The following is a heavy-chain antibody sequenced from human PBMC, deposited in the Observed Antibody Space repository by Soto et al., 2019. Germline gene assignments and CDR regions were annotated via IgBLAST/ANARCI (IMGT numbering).Heavy chain of an antibody. CDR2: ISGSGGST. CDR3: AKDRENWNFVTPNY. V-gene: IGHV3-23*01. J-gene: IGHJ4*02. D-gene: IGHD1-7*01. Sequence: GGSLRLSCAASGFTFSNYAMSWVRQAPGKGLEWVSAISGSGGSTYYVDSENGRFTISRDNSKNTLYLQMNSLRAEDTAVYFCAKDRENWNFVTPNYWGQGALVTVSS. CDR1: GFTFSNYA.